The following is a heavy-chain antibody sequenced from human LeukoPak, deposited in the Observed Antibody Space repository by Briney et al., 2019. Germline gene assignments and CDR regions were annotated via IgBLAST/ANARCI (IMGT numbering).Heavy chain of an antibody. CDR2: IWYDGSNK. Sequence: GGSLRLSCAASGFTFSSYGMHWVRQAPGKGLEWVAVIWYDGSNKYYADSVKGRFTIPRDNSKNTLYLQMNSLRAEDTAVYYCAKGEAAAGKGTLDYWGQGTLVPVSS. V-gene: IGHV3-33*06. J-gene: IGHJ4*02. CDR3: AKGEAAAGKGTLDY. CDR1: GFTFSSYG. D-gene: IGHD6-13*01.